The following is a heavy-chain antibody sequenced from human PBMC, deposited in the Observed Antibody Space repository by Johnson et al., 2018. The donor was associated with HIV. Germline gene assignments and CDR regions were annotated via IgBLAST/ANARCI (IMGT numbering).Heavy chain of an antibody. Sequence: VQLVESGGGLVQPGGSRRLSCAASGFMFGTYWMSWVRQGPGKGLEWVGNINHDGSEKYYVGSVKGRFTISRDNTKNSLYLQMNSLRDEDTAVYYCARDRLQFLEWLGGGWDAFDIWGQGTMVTVSS. CDR1: GFMFGTYW. CDR3: ARDRLQFLEWLGGGWDAFDI. D-gene: IGHD3-3*01. V-gene: IGHV3-7*01. CDR2: INHDGSEK. J-gene: IGHJ3*02.